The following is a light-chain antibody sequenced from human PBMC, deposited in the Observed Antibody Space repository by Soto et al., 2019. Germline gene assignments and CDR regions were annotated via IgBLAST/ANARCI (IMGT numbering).Light chain of an antibody. CDR3: QQYYSKPPT. CDR1: QSVLYSSNNKDY. V-gene: IGKV4-1*01. J-gene: IGKJ4*01. Sequence: DIVMTQSPDSLAVSLGERATINCKSSQSVLYSSNNKDYLAWYQQKPGQPPKLLIYWASTRESGVPDRFSGSGSGTDFTLTISSLQAEDEAVYYCQQYYSKPPTFGGGTKVEIK. CDR2: WAS.